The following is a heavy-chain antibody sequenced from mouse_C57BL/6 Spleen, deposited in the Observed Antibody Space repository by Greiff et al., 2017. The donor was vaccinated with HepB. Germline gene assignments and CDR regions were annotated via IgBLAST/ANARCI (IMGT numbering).Heavy chain of an antibody. CDR2: ISGGGGNT. J-gene: IGHJ3*01. CDR1: GFTFSSYT. Sequence: EVKLMESGGGLVKPGGSLKLSCAASGFTFSSYTMSWVRQTPEKRLEWVATISGGGGNTYYPDSVKGRFTISRDNAKNTLYLQMSSLRSEDTALYYCARHEGYYLRGHGAWFAYWGQGTLVTVSA. CDR3: ARHEGYYLRGHGAWFAY. D-gene: IGHD2-3*01. V-gene: IGHV5-9*01.